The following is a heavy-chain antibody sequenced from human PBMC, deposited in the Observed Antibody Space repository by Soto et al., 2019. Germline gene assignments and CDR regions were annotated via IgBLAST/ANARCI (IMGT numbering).Heavy chain of an antibody. CDR3: ARDCGKGYGMDV. J-gene: IGHJ6*02. CDR2: ISGGSSTI. V-gene: IGHV3-48*02. Sequence: VQLVDSGGGSVQPGGSLRLSCAASGFTFSNYNMNWVRQAPGKGLEWLSYISGGSSTIYYADSVKGRFTISRDNAKNSVYLLMNSLRDEDTAVYYCARDCGKGYGMDVWGQGTTVTVSS. CDR1: GFTFSNYN.